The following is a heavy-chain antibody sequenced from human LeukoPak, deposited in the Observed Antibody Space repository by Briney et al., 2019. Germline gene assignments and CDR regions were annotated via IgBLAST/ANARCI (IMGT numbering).Heavy chain of an antibody. CDR3: ARLLSWGARFDY. V-gene: IGHV4-34*01. D-gene: IGHD7-27*01. J-gene: IGHJ4*02. CDR2: INHSGST. CDR1: GGSFSDYY. Sequence: SETLSLTCAVYGGSFSDYYWSWIRQPPGKGLEWIGEINHSGSTNYNPSLKSRVTISVDTSKNQFSLKLSSVTAADTAVYYCARLLSWGARFDYWGQGTLVTVSS.